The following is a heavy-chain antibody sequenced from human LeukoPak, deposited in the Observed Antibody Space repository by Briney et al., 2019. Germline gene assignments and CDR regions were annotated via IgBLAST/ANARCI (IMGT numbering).Heavy chain of an antibody. D-gene: IGHD3-22*01. CDR3: ARDLGVVVIAYFDY. CDR1: GFTFSSYS. J-gene: IGHJ4*02. Sequence: SGGSLRLSCAASGFTFSSYSMNWVRQAPGKGLEWVSSISSSSYIYYADSVKGRFTISRDNAKNSLYLQMNSLRAEDTAVYYCARDLGVVVIAYFDYWGQGTLVTVSS. V-gene: IGHV3-21*01. CDR2: ISSSSYI.